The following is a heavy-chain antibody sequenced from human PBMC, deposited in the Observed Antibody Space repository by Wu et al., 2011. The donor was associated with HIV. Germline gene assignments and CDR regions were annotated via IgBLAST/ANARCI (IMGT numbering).Heavy chain of an antibody. J-gene: IGHJ6*03. D-gene: IGHD3-16*01. CDR2: MNPNSGNT. Sequence: QVQLVQSEAEVKKPGASVKVSCKASGYTFTSYDINWVRQATGQGLEWMGWMNPNSGNTGYAQKFQGRVTITRNTSISTAYMELSSLRSEDTAVYYCARAVRGSRPGYYYYMDVWGKGTTVTVSS. V-gene: IGHV1-8*03. CDR1: GYTFTSYD. CDR3: ARAVRGSRPGYYYYMDV.